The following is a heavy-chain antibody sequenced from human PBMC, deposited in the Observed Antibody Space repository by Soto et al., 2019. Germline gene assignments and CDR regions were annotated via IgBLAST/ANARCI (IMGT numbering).Heavy chain of an antibody. CDR1: GFTRSGYA. J-gene: IGHJ6*03. V-gene: IGHV3-64*01. CDR2: ISTNGVGT. Sequence: EVQLVESGGGLAQPGGTLRLSCAASGFTRSGYAMDWVRQAPGKGLEYVSGISTNGVGTYYANSVQGRFTITRDNSKTTVYLQMGSLRPEDMAVYYCARRARPDFYYMDVWGKGTTVTVSS. D-gene: IGHD6-6*01. CDR3: ARRARPDFYYMDV.